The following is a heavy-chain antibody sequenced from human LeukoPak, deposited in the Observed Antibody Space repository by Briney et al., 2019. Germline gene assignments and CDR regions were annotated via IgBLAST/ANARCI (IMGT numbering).Heavy chain of an antibody. D-gene: IGHD3-22*01. J-gene: IGHJ5*02. CDR2: IYYSGST. Sequence: PSETLSLTCTVSGGSISSYYRSWIRQPPGKGLEWIGYIYYSGSTNYNPSLKSRVTISVDTSKNQFSLKLSSVTAADTAVYYCARASSYDSSGADWLDPWGQGTLVTFSS. V-gene: IGHV4-59*01. CDR3: ARASSYDSSGADWLDP. CDR1: GGSISSYY.